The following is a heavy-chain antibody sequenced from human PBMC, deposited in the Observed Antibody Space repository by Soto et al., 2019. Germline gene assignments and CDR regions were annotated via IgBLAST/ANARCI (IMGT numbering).Heavy chain of an antibody. D-gene: IGHD3-3*01. CDR3: ARGYYDFWSGYSVPTFDY. V-gene: IGHV4-30-4*01. CDR1: GGSISSGDYY. Sequence: SETLSLTCTVSGGSISSGDYYWSWIRQPPGKGLEWIGYIYYSGGTYYNPSLKSRVTISVDTSKNQFSLKLSSVTAADTAVYYCARGYYDFWSGYSVPTFDYWGQGTLVTVSS. J-gene: IGHJ4*02. CDR2: IYYSGGT.